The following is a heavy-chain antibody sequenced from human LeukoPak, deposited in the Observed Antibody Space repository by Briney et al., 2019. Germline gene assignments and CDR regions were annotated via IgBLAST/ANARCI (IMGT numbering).Heavy chain of an antibody. Sequence: GGSLRLSCAASGFTFSSNAMSWVRQAPGKGLEWVSSISGSGGYSFYADSVKGRFTISRDNSKNTLYLQMNSLRAEDTAVYYCAKDKDEYYYDSSGYGYYYMDVWGKGTTVTVSS. J-gene: IGHJ6*03. CDR1: GFTFSSNA. CDR3: AKDKDEYYYDSSGYGYYYMDV. D-gene: IGHD3-22*01. V-gene: IGHV3-23*01. CDR2: ISGSGGYS.